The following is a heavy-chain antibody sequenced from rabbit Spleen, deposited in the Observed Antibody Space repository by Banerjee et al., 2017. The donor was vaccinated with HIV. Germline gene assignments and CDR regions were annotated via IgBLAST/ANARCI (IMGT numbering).Heavy chain of an antibody. J-gene: IGHJ4*01. Sequence: QSLEESGGDRVKPGASLTLTCTASGFSFSSSYYMCWVRQAPGKGLECIACIYGGSGGSTWYASWAKGRFTISKTSSTTVTLQMTSLTVADMATYFCARNGAGSNYAFNLWGPGTLVTVS. V-gene: IGHV1S40*01. CDR2: IYGGSGGST. CDR1: GFSFSSSYY. CDR3: ARNGAGSNYAFNL. D-gene: IGHD8-1*01.